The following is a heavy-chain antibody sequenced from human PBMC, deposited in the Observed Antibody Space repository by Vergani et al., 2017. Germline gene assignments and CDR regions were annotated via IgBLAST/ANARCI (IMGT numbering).Heavy chain of an antibody. Sequence: QVQLQESGPGLVKPSETLSLTCTVSGGSISSYYWSWIRQPPGKGLEWIGYIYYSGGTNYNPSLKSRVTISVDTSKNQFSLKLSSVTAADTAVYYCARVPIVVVPAAIPYGWLDPWGQGTLVTVSS. CDR2: IYYSGGT. J-gene: IGHJ5*02. CDR1: GGSISSYY. V-gene: IGHV4-59*01. CDR3: ARVPIVVVPAAIPYGWLDP. D-gene: IGHD2-2*01.